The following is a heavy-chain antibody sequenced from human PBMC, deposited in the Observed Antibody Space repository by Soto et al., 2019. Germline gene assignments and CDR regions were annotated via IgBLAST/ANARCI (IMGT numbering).Heavy chain of an antibody. V-gene: IGHV3-23*01. CDR1: GFTFSSYA. Sequence: GGSLRLSCAASGFTFSSYATSWVRQAPGKGLEWVSAISGSGGSTYYADSVKGRFTISRDNSKNTLYLQMNSLRAEDTAVYYCTRDIIGMTGFDYWGQGTLVTVSS. J-gene: IGHJ4*02. CDR3: TRDIIGMTGFDY. D-gene: IGHD1-20*01. CDR2: ISGSGGST.